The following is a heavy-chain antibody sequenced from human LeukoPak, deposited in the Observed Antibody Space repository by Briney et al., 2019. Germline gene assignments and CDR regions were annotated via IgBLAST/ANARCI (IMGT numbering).Heavy chain of an antibody. CDR2: IYYSGST. CDR1: GGSISSYY. J-gene: IGHJ6*03. V-gene: IGHV4-59*01. CDR3: ARGPKGELARNYYYYYMDV. D-gene: IGHD1-26*01. Sequence: SETLSLTCTVSGGSISSYYWSWIRQPPGKGLEWIGYIYYSGSTNYNPSLKSRVTISVDTSKNQFSLKLSSVTAADTAVYYCARGPKGELARNYYYYYMDVWGKGTTVTVSS.